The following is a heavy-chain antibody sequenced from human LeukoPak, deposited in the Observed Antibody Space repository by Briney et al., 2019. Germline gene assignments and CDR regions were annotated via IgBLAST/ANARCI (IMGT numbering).Heavy chain of an antibody. V-gene: IGHV4-34*01. J-gene: IGHJ5*02. CDR1: GGSFSGYY. D-gene: IGHD3-16*01. CDR3: ARGGFWDNNWFDP. CDR2: INHSGST. Sequence: PSETLSLTCSVYGGSFSGYYWSWIRQPPGKGLEWIGGINHSGSTNYNPSLKSRVTISVDTSKNQFSLKLSSVTAADTAVYYCARGGFWDNNWFDPWGQGTLVTVSS.